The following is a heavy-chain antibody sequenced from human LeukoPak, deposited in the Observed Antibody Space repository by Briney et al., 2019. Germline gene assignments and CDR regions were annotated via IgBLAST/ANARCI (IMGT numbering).Heavy chain of an antibody. V-gene: IGHV3-48*03. Sequence: PGGSLRLSCAASGFTFSGYEMSWVRQAPGKGLEWVSYISSSGSSIYYADSLKGRFTIYRDNAKNSLYLQMNSLRAEDTAVYYCARIAGDGYVAFDIWGQGTMVTVSS. CDR1: GFTFSGYE. CDR2: ISSSGSSI. CDR3: ARIAGDGYVAFDI. D-gene: IGHD5-24*01. J-gene: IGHJ3*02.